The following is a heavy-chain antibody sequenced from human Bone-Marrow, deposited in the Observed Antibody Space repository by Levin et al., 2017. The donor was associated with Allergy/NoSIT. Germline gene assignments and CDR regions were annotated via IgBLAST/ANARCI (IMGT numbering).Heavy chain of an antibody. D-gene: IGHD5-18*01. CDR3: VRDSTVIGLYYYGLDV. J-gene: IGHJ6*02. CDR1: GYTFSSYE. V-gene: IGHV1-8*01. Sequence: GESLKISCKASGYTFSSYEINWVRQVTGQGLEWMGWMKPETGSSGSSSKFQGRLTLTRDSSKSTAYMELTRLRSEDTAVYYCVRDSTVIGLYYYGLDVWGQGTTVIVSS. CDR2: MKPETGSS.